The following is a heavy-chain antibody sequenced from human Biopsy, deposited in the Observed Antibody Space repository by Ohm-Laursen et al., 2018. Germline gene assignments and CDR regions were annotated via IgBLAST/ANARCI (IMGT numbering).Heavy chain of an antibody. CDR3: SKRDLSGTSPV. J-gene: IGHJ6*02. CDR1: GGPFGINSHY. CDR2: IYYGGTT. D-gene: IGHD1-26*01. V-gene: IGHV4-39*01. Sequence: TLYLTCTVSGGPFGINSHYWIWIRQPPGKGLEWIASIYYGGTTHYNASLQGRVTISVDQPKNQFSLRLTSVTAADTAVYYCSKRDLSGTSPVWGQGTTVTVSS.